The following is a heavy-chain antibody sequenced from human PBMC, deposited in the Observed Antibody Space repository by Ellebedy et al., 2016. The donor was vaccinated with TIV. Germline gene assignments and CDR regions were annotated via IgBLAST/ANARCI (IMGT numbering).Heavy chain of an antibody. V-gene: IGHV3-13*04. Sequence: GESLKISCAASGFPYCRYDFHRVRQAPGPGLERVSAIGAGSDTYYEGSVKGRFTISRENAQNSLYLQMNNLRDGDTAVYYCAREIVDIVSTDWCFDHWGRGTLVTVAS. CDR1: GFPYCRYD. CDR2: IGAGSDT. D-gene: IGHD5/OR15-5a*01. J-gene: IGHJ2*01. CDR3: AREIVDIVSTDWCFDH.